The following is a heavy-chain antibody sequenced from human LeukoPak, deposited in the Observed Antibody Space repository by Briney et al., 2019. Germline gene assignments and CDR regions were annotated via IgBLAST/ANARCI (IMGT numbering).Heavy chain of an antibody. V-gene: IGHV3-23*01. CDR3: AKDSATEAQHREFDY. D-gene: IGHD1-26*01. CDR2: ISGSGGST. CDR1: GFTFSSYA. Sequence: GGSLRFSCAASGFTFSSYAMSWVRQAPGKGLEWVSSISGSGGSTYYADSVKGRFTISRDNSKNTLYLQMNSLRAEDTAVYYCAKDSATEAQHREFDYWGQGTLVTVSS. J-gene: IGHJ4*02.